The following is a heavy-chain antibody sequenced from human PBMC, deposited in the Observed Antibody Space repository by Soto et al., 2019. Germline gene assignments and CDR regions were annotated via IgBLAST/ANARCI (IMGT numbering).Heavy chain of an antibody. D-gene: IGHD2-21*02. V-gene: IGHV1-69*01. CDR3: ARDSPHIVVVTAMEANGMDV. Sequence: QVQLVQSGAEVKKPGSSVKVSCKASGGTFSSYAISWVRQAPGQGLEWMGGIIPIFGTANYAQKFQGRVTITADESTSTAYMELSSLRSEDTAVYYCARDSPHIVVVTAMEANGMDVWGQGTTATVSS. CDR1: GGTFSSYA. CDR2: IIPIFGTA. J-gene: IGHJ6*02.